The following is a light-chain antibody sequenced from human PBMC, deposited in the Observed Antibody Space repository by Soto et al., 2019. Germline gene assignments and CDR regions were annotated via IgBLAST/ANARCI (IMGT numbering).Light chain of an antibody. J-gene: IGKJ1*01. CDR3: LQYYTYPWT. CDR1: QGIRND. Sequence: DIRLTQSPSSLSASVGDRVTITCRASQGIRNDLGWYQQKPGKAPERLIYTVSTLESGVPSRFSGSGSGTEFTLTISSLQPEDFATYYCLQYYTYPWTFGQGTKVEIK. V-gene: IGKV1-17*01. CDR2: TVS.